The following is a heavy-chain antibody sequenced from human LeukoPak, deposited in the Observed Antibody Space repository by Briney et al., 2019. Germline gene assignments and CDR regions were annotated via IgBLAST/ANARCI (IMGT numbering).Heavy chain of an antibody. CDR3: ARGSVVPADNRFDP. CDR1: GGSFSGYY. CDR2: INHSGST. D-gene: IGHD2-2*01. V-gene: IGHV4-34*01. Sequence: PSETLSLTCAVYGGSFSGYYWSWIRQPPGKGLEWIGEINHSGSTNYNPSLKSRVTISVDTSKNQFSLKLSSVTAADTAVYYCARGSVVPADNRFDPWGQGTLVTVSS. J-gene: IGHJ5*02.